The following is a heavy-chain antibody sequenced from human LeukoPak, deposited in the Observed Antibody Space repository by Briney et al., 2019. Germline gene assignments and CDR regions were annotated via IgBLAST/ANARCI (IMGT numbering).Heavy chain of an antibody. CDR3: ARDRAGYSLRPDAFDI. CDR1: GYTFTIYG. Sequence: ASVKVSCKASGYTFTIYGITWVRQAPGQGLEWMGWISAYNGNINYAQKLQGRVTMTTDTSTSTAYMELRSLRSDDTAVYYCARDRAGYSLRPDAFDIWGQGTMVTVSS. D-gene: IGHD5-18*01. V-gene: IGHV1-18*01. CDR2: ISAYNGNI. J-gene: IGHJ3*02.